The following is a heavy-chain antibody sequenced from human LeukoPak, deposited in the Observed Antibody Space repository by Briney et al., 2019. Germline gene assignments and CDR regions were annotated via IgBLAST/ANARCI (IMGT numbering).Heavy chain of an antibody. CDR1: GGTFSSYA. J-gene: IGHJ4*02. D-gene: IGHD2-2*01. CDR3: ARVLVVPAAMPTNFDY. CDR2: IIPIFGTA. Sequence: SVKVSCKASGGTFSSYAMSWVRQAPGQGLEWMGGIIPIFGTANYAQKFQGRVTITADKSTSTAYMELSSLRSEDTAVYYCARVLVVPAAMPTNFDYWGQGTLVTVSS. V-gene: IGHV1-69*06.